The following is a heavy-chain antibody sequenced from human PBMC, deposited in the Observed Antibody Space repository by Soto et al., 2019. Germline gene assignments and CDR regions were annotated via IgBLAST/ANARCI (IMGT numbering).Heavy chain of an antibody. D-gene: IGHD3-16*01. CDR2: IFSSGTT. Sequence: SETLSLTCTVSGDSISSGNKYWSWIRQPPGKGLEWIGYIFSSGTTYYNPSLKSRLTMSLDASQNQFSLKLNSLTDADTAVYFCARVPSPFDYYYAMDVWRQGKTVT. CDR1: GDSISSGNKY. J-gene: IGHJ6*01. V-gene: IGHV4-30-4*01. CDR3: ARVPSPFDYYYAMDV.